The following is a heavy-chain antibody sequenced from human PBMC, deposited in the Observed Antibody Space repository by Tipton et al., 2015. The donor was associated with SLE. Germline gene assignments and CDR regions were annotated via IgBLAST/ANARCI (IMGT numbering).Heavy chain of an antibody. CDR3: ARDRRGWYFDL. J-gene: IGHJ2*01. V-gene: IGHV4-59*12. CDR1: GGSISSYY. D-gene: IGHD3-10*01. CDR2: IYYSGST. Sequence: TLSLTCTVSGGSISSYYWSWIRQPPGKGLEWIGYIYYSGSTNYNPSLKSRVTISVDTSKNQFSLKLSSVTAADTAVYYCARDRRGWYFDLWGRGTPVTVSS.